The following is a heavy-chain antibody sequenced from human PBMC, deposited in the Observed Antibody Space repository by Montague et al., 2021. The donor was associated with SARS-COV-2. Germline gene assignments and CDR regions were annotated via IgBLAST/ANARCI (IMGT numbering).Heavy chain of an antibody. CDR3: ARDHPY. V-gene: IGHV3-30-3*01. J-gene: IGHJ4*02. Sequence: SLRLSCAASGFTFSSYAMHWIRQAPGKGLEWVSVITSDSNNKFYADSVKGRFTISRDNTKNSLYLQMDSLRVEDTAVYYCARDHPYCGSGSVVTVSS. CDR1: GFTFSSYA. CDR2: ITSDSNNK.